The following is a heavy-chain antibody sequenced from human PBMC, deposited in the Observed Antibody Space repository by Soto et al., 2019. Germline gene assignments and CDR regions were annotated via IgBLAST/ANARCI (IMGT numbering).Heavy chain of an antibody. J-gene: IGHJ4*02. Sequence: GGALTLSCTVSGGNFNNYAMSWVRRAPGEGLEWVSSLSGSGGTPYYAESVKSRFIISRDNSKNTLYLLMNSLRAEDPALYYCAKQRADYGSGADTFYFDSWGQGALVTVSS. V-gene: IGHV3-23*01. CDR1: GGNFNNYA. D-gene: IGHD3-10*01. CDR3: AKQRADYGSGADTFYFDS. CDR2: LSGSGGTP.